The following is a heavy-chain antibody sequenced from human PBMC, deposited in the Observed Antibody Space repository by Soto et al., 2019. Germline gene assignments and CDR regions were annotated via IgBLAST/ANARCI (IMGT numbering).Heavy chain of an antibody. V-gene: IGHV1-58*01. CDR3: AAFGAQQLVPLGKDYYYYGIDV. Sequence: ASVKVSCKASGFTFTSSAVQWVRQARGQRLEWIGWIVVGSGNTNYAQKFQERVTITRDMSTSTAYMELSSLRSEDTAVYYCAAFGAQQLVPLGKDYYYYGIDVWGQGTTVTVSS. CDR1: GFTFTSSA. J-gene: IGHJ6*02. D-gene: IGHD6-13*01. CDR2: IVVGSGNT.